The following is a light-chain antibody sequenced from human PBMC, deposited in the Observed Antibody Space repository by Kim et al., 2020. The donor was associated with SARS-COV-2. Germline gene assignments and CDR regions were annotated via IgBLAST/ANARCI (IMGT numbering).Light chain of an antibody. CDR3: QQYDNWPPYT. V-gene: IGKV3-15*01. Sequence: SPGERATLSCRASRSVNTNLAWYQQQPGQAPRLLIYGASTRATDIPARFSGSGSGTEFTLIISSLQSEDIAVYYCQQYDNWPPYTFGQGTKLEIK. J-gene: IGKJ2*01. CDR2: GAS. CDR1: RSVNTN.